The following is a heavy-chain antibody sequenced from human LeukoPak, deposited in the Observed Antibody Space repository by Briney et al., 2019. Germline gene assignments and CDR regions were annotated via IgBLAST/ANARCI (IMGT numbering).Heavy chain of an antibody. CDR1: GFTFSSYS. V-gene: IGHV3-21*01. CDR2: ISSSSSNI. CDR3: ARDKFAFGVVIRNYYYYGMDV. J-gene: IGHJ6*02. Sequence: GGSLRLSCAASGFTFSSYSMSWVRQAPGKGLEWVSSISSSSSNIYYADSVKGRFTISRDNAKNSLYLQMNSLRAEDTAVYYCARDKFAFGVVIRNYYYYGMDVWGQGTTVTVSS. D-gene: IGHD3-3*01.